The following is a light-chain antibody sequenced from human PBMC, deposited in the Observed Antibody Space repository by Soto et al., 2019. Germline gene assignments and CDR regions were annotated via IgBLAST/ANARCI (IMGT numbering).Light chain of an antibody. J-gene: IGLJ1*01. CDR3: SSYTSSSTIV. CDR2: EVS. V-gene: IGLV2-14*02. Sequence: QSALTQPASVSGSPGQSITISCTGTSSDVGSYDLVSWYQQHPGKAPKLMIYEVSNRPSGVSNRFSGSKAGNTASLTISGLQAEDEADYYCSSYTSSSTIVFGTGTKVTVL. CDR1: SSDVGSYDL.